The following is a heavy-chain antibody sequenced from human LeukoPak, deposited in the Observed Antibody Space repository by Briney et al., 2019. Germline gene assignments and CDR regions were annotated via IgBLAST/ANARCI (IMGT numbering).Heavy chain of an antibody. CDR2: FDPEDGET. J-gene: IGHJ5*02. CDR1: GYTLTELS. Sequence: ASVKVSCKVSGYTLTELSMHWVRQAPGKGLEWMGGFDPEDGETIYAQKFQGRVTMTEDTSTDTAYMELSSLRSEDTAVYYRATLLGGSSGYYDNWFDPWGQGTLVTVSS. V-gene: IGHV1-24*01. D-gene: IGHD3-22*01. CDR3: ATLLGGSSGYYDNWFDP.